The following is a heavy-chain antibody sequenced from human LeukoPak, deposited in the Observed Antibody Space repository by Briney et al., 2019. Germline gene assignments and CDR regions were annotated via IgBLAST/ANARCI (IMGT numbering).Heavy chain of an antibody. Sequence: GGSLRLSCAASGFTFSSYAMSWVRQAPGKGLEWVSAISGSGGSTYYADSVKGRFTISRDNSKNTLYLQMNSPRAEDTAVYYCAKGVSWVAVAGTIDYWGQGTLVIVSS. CDR1: GFTFSSYA. CDR2: ISGSGGST. D-gene: IGHD6-19*01. CDR3: AKGVSWVAVAGTIDY. V-gene: IGHV3-23*01. J-gene: IGHJ4*02.